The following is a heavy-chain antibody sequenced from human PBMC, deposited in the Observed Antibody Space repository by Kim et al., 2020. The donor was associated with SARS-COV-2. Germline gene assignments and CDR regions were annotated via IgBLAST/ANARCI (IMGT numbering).Heavy chain of an antibody. D-gene: IGHD6-19*01. CDR2: ISYDGSNK. CDR1: GFTFSSYA. Sequence: GGSLRLSCAASGFTFSSYAMHWVRQAPGKGLEWVAVISYDGSNKYYADSVKGRFTISRDNSKNTLYLQMNSLRAEDTAVYYCARDYLRGWYIPRPWFDPWGQGTLVTVSS. V-gene: IGHV3-30*04. CDR3: ARDYLRGWYIPRPWFDP. J-gene: IGHJ5*02.